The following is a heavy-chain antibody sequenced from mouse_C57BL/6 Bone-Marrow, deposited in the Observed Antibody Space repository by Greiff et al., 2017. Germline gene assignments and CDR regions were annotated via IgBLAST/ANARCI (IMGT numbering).Heavy chain of an antibody. Sequence: QVQLQQPGAELVRPGSSVKLSCKASGYTFTSYWMDWVKQRPGQGLEWIGNIYPSDSETHYNQKFKDKATLTVDKSSSTANMQLSSLTSEDSAVYYCARKGLYYGSSYDYWDRGTTLTVSS. D-gene: IGHD1-1*01. CDR3: ARKGLYYGSSYDY. V-gene: IGHV1-61*01. CDR1: GYTFTSYW. J-gene: IGHJ2*01. CDR2: IYPSDSET.